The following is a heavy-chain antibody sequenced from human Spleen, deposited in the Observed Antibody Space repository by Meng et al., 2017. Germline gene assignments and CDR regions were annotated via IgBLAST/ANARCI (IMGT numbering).Heavy chain of an antibody. J-gene: IGHJ4*02. D-gene: IGHD3-22*01. Sequence: GGSLRLSCAASGFTFSDHYMSWIRQAPGKGLEWISYISSSGSSKYYADSVKGRFTVSRDNARNSLSLQMNSLRVEDTAIYYCARVDSTGYYGLDYWGQGTLVTVFS. CDR2: ISSSGSSK. CDR1: GFTFSDHY. V-gene: IGHV3-11*01. CDR3: ARVDSTGYYGLDY.